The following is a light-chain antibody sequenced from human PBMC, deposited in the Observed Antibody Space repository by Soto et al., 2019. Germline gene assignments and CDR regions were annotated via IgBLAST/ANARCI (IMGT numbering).Light chain of an antibody. Sequence: QSALTQPASVSGSPGQSITISCSGTSSDVGGYNYVSWYQQHPGKAPKLMIYDVSNRPSGVSNRFSGSNSGNTASLTISGLQAEDEADYYCCSYTSSSTLVVFGGGTKVTVL. J-gene: IGLJ2*01. CDR2: DVS. V-gene: IGLV2-14*01. CDR1: SSDVGGYNY. CDR3: CSYTSSSTLVV.